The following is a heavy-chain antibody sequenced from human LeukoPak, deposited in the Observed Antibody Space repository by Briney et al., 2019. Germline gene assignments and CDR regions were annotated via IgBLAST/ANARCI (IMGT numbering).Heavy chain of an antibody. CDR3: AREVEHYDSSGYYYRTGFDY. CDR1: GFIFNSYG. J-gene: IGHJ4*02. V-gene: IGHV3-30*02. D-gene: IGHD3-22*01. Sequence: GGSLRLSCAASGFIFNSYGMHWVRQAPGKGLEWVAFIRYDGSNKYYADSVKGRFTISRDNSKNSLYLQMNSLRAEDTAVYYCAREVEHYDSSGYYYRTGFDYWGQGTLVTVSS. CDR2: IRYDGSNK.